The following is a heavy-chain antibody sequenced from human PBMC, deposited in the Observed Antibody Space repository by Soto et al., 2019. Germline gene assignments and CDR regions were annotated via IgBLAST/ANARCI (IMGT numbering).Heavy chain of an antibody. Sequence: QVQLVQSGAEVKKPGASVKVSCTGSGYTFRSYDIHWVRQATGQGLEWMGWVNPNTGNTGYAQKFQGRVTMTRDMSKSSAYMEVNSLTAEVTPINYCARAYGAGSFEFWGQGPLVSVSS. V-gene: IGHV1-8*01. J-gene: IGHJ5*01. D-gene: IGHD3-10*01. CDR1: GYTFRSYD. CDR2: VNPNTGNT. CDR3: ARAYGAGSFEF.